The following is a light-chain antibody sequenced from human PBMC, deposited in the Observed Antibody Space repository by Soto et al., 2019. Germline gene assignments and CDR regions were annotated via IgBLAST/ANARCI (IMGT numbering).Light chain of an antibody. V-gene: IGKV3-20*01. CDR1: QSISSSF. J-gene: IGKJ4*01. CDR3: QQYGSSPPLS. Sequence: EFVLTQSPAKLSLSPGERATLSCSASQSISSSFLAWYQQKPGQAPRLLIYGASSRGTGIPDRFSGSGSGTDFTLTISRLEPEDFAVYYCQQYGSSPPLSCGGGTKVEIK. CDR2: GAS.